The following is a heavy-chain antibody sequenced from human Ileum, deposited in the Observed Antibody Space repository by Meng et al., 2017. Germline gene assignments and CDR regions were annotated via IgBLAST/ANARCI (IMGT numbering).Heavy chain of an antibody. CDR1: GGSVSRAGYQ. Sequence: QVQLQESGPGLVRPSETLSLICIVSGGSVSRAGYQWGWIRQPPGKGLEWIGYASTNYNPSLKSRVTISLDTSRNQFSLSLSSVTAADTAVYYCARDHMGSLDYWGQGILVTASS. V-gene: IGHV4-61*08. D-gene: IGHD1-26*01. CDR2: AST. CDR3: ARDHMGSLDY. J-gene: IGHJ4*02.